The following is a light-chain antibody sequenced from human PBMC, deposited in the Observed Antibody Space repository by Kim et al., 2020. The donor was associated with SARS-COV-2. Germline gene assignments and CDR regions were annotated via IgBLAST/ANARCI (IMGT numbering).Light chain of an antibody. CDR1: QSVSTN. CDR3: QHYNNLPRLT. Sequence: EILMTQSPATLSVPPGERATLSCRASQSVSTNLAWYQQKPGQAPRLLIYGASTRATDIPARFSGSGSGTEFTLTISSLQSEDFAVYYCQHYNNLPRLTFGGGTKVDIK. CDR2: GAS. J-gene: IGKJ4*01. V-gene: IGKV3-15*01.